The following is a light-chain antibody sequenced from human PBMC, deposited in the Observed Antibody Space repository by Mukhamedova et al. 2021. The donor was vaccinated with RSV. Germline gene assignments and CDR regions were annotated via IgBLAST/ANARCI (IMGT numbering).Light chain of an antibody. V-gene: IGLV3-9*01. CDR3: QVWDSSTAHVG. CDR2: RDS. CDR1: NIGSKS. J-gene: IGLJ2*01. Sequence: ITCGGNNIGSKSVHWYQQKPGQAPVLVIYRDSDRPSGIPERFSGSNSGNTATLTISRAQAGDEADYYCQVWDSSTAHVGFGGGTK.